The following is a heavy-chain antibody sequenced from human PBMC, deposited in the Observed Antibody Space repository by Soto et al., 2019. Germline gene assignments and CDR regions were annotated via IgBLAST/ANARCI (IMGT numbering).Heavy chain of an antibody. V-gene: IGHV1-18*01. CDR1: GYTFTSYG. CDR2: ISAYNGNT. J-gene: IGHJ4*02. Sequence: ASVKVSCKASGYTFTSYGISWVRQAPGQGLEWMGWISAYNGNTNYAQKLQGRVTMTTDTSTSTAYMELRSLRSDDTAVYYCARDARTYYYDSSGNFDYWGQGTLVTAS. CDR3: ARDARTYYYDSSGNFDY. D-gene: IGHD3-22*01.